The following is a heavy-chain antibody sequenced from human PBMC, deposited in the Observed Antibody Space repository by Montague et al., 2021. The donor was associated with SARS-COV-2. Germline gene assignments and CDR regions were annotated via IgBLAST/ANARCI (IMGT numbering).Heavy chain of an antibody. CDR1: GFTFSSYE. Sequence: SLRLSCAASGFTFSSYEMNWVRQAPGKGLEWVSYISSSGSTIYYADSVKGRFTISRDNAKNSLYLQMNSLRAEDTAVYYCARAQYSGYDLPVGPYYYYYGMDVWGQGTTVTASS. J-gene: IGHJ6*02. D-gene: IGHD5-12*01. CDR3: ARAQYSGYDLPVGPYYYYYGMDV. V-gene: IGHV3-48*03. CDR2: ISSSGSTI.